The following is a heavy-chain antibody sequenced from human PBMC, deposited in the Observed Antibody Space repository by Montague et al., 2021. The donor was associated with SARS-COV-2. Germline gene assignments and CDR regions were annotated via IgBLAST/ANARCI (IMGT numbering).Heavy chain of an antibody. Sequence: TLSLTCAVSGGSISSGGYSWNWIRQPPGKGLEWIGYIYHSGSTYYNPTLKSRVTISLDSPKNQFSLNLTSVTAADTAVYYCARGCMVRGGKVYYGVDVWGQGTTVTVSS. V-gene: IGHV4-30-2*01. CDR3: ARGCMVRGGKVYYGVDV. CDR2: IYHSGST. J-gene: IGHJ6*02. D-gene: IGHD3-10*01. CDR1: GGSISSGGYS.